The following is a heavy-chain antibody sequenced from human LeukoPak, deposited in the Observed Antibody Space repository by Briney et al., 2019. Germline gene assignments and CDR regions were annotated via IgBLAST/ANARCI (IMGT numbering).Heavy chain of an antibody. Sequence: GGSLRLSCAASGFTFSCYAMGWVRQSPGEGLEWVSAIRGRRGSTYYAKSVKGRFTISRDNTKNTLYLQINSLRAEDTAVYYCAKEAMMGSYFDYWGQGTLVTVSS. CDR3: AKEAMMGSYFDY. CDR1: GFTFSCYA. J-gene: IGHJ4*02. CDR2: IRGRRGST. D-gene: IGHD3-22*01. V-gene: IGHV3-23*01.